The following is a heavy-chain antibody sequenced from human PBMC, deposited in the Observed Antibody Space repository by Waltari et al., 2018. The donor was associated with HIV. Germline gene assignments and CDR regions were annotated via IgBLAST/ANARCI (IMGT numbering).Heavy chain of an antibody. V-gene: IGHV3-7*01. CDR3: ASLYCSGGSCYDY. Sequence: EVQLVESGGGLVQPGGSLRLSCAASGFTFSSYLLPWVRQAPGKGLEWVANIKQDGSEKYYADSVKGRFTISRDNAKNSLYLQMNSLRAEDTAVYYCASLYCSGGSCYDYWGQGTLVTVSS. CDR2: IKQDGSEK. D-gene: IGHD2-15*01. CDR1: GFTFSSYL. J-gene: IGHJ4*02.